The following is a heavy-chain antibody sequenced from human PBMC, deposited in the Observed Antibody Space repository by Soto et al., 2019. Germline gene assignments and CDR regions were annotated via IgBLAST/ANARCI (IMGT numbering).Heavy chain of an antibody. CDR2: ISSSSSYI. V-gene: IGHV3-21*01. D-gene: IGHD3-9*01. CDR3: ASFRSISRRNPYYYYGMDV. Sequence: EVQLVESGGGLVKPGGSLRLSCAASGFTFSSYSMNWVRQAPGKGLEWVSSISSSSSYIYYADSVKGRFTISRDNAKNSRYLQMNSLRAEDTAVYYCASFRSISRRNPYYYYGMDVWGQGTTVTVSS. CDR1: GFTFSSYS. J-gene: IGHJ6*02.